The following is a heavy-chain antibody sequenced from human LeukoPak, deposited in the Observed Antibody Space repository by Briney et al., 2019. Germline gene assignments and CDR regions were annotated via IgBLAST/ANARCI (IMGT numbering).Heavy chain of an antibody. CDR2: IYHTGTT. J-gene: IGHJ4*02. D-gene: IGHD3-16*02. Sequence: PSETLSLTCAVSSYSISSGYYWGWIRQPPGKGLEWIGSIYHTGTTYYNPSLKSRVTISVDTSKNQFSLKLSSVTAADTAVYYCARHYYDYLWGGFRHTAHFDYWGQGTLVTVSS. V-gene: IGHV4-38-2*01. CDR1: SYSISSGYY. CDR3: ARHYYDYLWGGFRHTAHFDY.